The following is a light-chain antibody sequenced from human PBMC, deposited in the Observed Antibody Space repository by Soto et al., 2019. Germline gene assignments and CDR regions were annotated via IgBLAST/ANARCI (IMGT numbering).Light chain of an antibody. Sequence: QSALTQPHSVSGSPGRSVTISCTGTSSDVGGYNYVSWYQHHPGKSPKLIIYDVSERPSGVPDRFSGSKSGNTGNTASLTISGLQAEDEADYYSCSYAGSYTHVFGSGTKLTVL. CDR2: DVS. V-gene: IGLV2-11*01. J-gene: IGLJ1*01. CDR3: CSYAGSYTHV. CDR1: SSDVGGYNY.